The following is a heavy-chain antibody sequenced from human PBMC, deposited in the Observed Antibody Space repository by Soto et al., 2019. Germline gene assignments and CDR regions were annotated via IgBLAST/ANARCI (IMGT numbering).Heavy chain of an antibody. CDR3: ARGDRIAVAGTWYSAVRY. J-gene: IGHJ4*02. Sequence: ASVKVSCKASGYTSTSYAMHWVRQAPGQRLEWMGWINAGNGNTKYSQKFQGRVTITRDTSASTAYMELSSLRSEDTAVYYCARGDRIAVAGTWYSAVRYWGQGTLVTVSS. D-gene: IGHD6-19*01. V-gene: IGHV1-3*01. CDR2: INAGNGNT. CDR1: GYTSTSYA.